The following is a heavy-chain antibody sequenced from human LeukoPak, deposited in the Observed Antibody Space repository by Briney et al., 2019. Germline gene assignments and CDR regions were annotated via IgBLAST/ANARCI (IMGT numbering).Heavy chain of an antibody. CDR3: AGGSIGEGWDI. Sequence: SDTLSLTCNVSGGSISTDTYYRGWIRQVPGKGLAWIETLYPNGNIYYNPPLPHQVTMQGDRSKNQSSLPLTSLTAAHTPVHYCAGGSIGEGWDIGGHGTMVAVSS. V-gene: IGHV4-39*07. CDR1: GGSISTDTYY. CDR2: LYPNGNI. D-gene: IGHD3-3*01. J-gene: IGHJ3*02.